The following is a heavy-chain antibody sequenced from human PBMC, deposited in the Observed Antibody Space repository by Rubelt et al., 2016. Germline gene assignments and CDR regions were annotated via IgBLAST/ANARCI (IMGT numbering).Heavy chain of an antibody. J-gene: IGHJ6*02. CDR3: ARDECSSTSCYDYYYYYGMDV. CDR2: ISSSSSTI. Sequence: GLEWVSYISSSSSTIYYADSVKGRFTISRDNAKNSLYLQVNSLRAEDTAVYYCARDECSSTSCYDYYYYYGMDVWGQGTTVTVSS. D-gene: IGHD2-2*01. V-gene: IGHV3-48*01.